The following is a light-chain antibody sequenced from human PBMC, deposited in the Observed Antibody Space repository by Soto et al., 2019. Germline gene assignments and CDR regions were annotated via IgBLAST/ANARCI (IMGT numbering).Light chain of an antibody. J-gene: IGKJ3*01. Sequence: DIQMTQSPSSLSASVGDRVTITCRATQGISNYLAWYQQKPGKIPKLLIYAASTLQSGVPSRFSGSGSGTDFTLTIRSLQPEDVATYYCQRYISAPFTFGPGTNVDIK. CDR3: QRYISAPFT. CDR1: QGISNY. V-gene: IGKV1-27*01. CDR2: AAS.